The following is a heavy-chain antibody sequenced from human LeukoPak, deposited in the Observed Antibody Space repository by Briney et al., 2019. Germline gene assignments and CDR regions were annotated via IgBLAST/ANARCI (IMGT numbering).Heavy chain of an antibody. Sequence: GASVKVSCKASGYTFTSYGISWVRQAPGQGLEWMGWISAYNGNTNYAQKLQGRVTMTTDTSTSTAYMGLRSLRSDDTAVYYCARDRKGRFPILWITTRHAFDIWGQGTMVTVSS. V-gene: IGHV1-18*01. J-gene: IGHJ3*02. D-gene: IGHD3-10*01. CDR3: ARDRKGRFPILWITTRHAFDI. CDR2: ISAYNGNT. CDR1: GYTFTSYG.